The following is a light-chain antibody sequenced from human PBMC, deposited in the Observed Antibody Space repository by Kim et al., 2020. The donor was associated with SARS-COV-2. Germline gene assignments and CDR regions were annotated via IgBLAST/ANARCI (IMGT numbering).Light chain of an antibody. V-gene: IGLV3-19*01. CDR3: CSRDSSAKDYV. Sequence: ALGQTVKITCQGDSLRKSYASWYQQKPGQAPILVMYDENTRPSGIPDRFSGSSSGSTASLTITGAQAEDEADYYCCSRDSSAKDYVFGTGTKVTVL. J-gene: IGLJ1*01. CDR1: SLRKSY. CDR2: DEN.